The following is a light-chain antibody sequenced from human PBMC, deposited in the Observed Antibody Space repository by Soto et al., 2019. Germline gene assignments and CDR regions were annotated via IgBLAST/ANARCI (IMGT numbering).Light chain of an antibody. V-gene: IGLV1-44*01. Sequence: SVLTQPSSASGTPGQRVTISCSGSNSNIGSNTVNWYQQFPGAAPKLLVYSSNLRPSGVPDRFSGSKSGTSASLAISGLQSEDESDYYCAAWDGSLNGVVFGGGTKLTVL. CDR1: NSNIGSNT. CDR2: SSN. CDR3: AAWDGSLNGVV. J-gene: IGLJ3*02.